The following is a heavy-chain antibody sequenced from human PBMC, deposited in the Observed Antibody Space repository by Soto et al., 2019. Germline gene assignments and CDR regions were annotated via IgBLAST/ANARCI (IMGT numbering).Heavy chain of an antibody. CDR2: MNPTTGNT. J-gene: IGHJ5*02. CDR3: ARGHCISTACYLGRPTGGVDP. V-gene: IGHV1-8*02. D-gene: IGHD2-2*01. CDR1: GYTFSNYE. Sequence: GASVKVSCKASGYTFSNYEINWVRQATGQGLEWMGWMNPTTGNTAYAQKFQGRVTMTRVTSISTAYMELSSLRSEDTAVYYCARGHCISTACYLGRPTGGVDPWGRGTLVTVSS.